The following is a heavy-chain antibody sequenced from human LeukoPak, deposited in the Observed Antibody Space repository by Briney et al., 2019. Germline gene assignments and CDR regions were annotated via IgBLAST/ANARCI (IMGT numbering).Heavy chain of an antibody. V-gene: IGHV5-51*01. J-gene: IGHJ4*02. CDR2: IYPGDSDT. Sequence: GESLKISCKGSGYNFTNYWIGWVRQLPGKGLEGMGIIYPGDSDTRYSPSFQGQVIITADKSISTAYLRWSSLKASDTAIYYCARHYGRWTYYFDYWGQGTLVTVSS. CDR3: ARHYGRWTYYFDY. CDR1: GYNFTNYW. D-gene: IGHD4-23*01.